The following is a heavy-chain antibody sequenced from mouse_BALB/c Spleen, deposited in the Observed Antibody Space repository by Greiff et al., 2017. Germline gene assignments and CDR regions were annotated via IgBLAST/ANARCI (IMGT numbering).Heavy chain of an antibody. CDR3: ARDYGSSSAWFAY. D-gene: IGHD1-1*01. CDR1: GFSLTGYG. CDR2: IWGDGST. V-gene: IGHV2-6-7*01. Sequence: VQLVESGPGLVAPSQSLSITCTVSGFSLTGYGVNWVRQPPGKGLAWLGMIWGDGSTDYNSALKSRLSISKDNSKSQVFLKMNSLQTDDTARYYCARDYGSSSAWFAYGGQGTLVTVSA. J-gene: IGHJ3*01.